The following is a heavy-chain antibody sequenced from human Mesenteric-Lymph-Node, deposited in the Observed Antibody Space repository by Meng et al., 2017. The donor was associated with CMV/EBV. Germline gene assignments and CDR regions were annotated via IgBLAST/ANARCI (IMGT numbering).Heavy chain of an antibody. J-gene: IGHJ4*02. Sequence: GESLKISCAASGFTFSSYAMSWVRQAPGKGLEWVSAISGSGGSTYYADSVKGRFTISRDNSKNTLYLQMNSLRAEDTAVYYCAKDLEVTIFGVVITTLDYWGQGTLVTVSS. CDR2: ISGSGGST. CDR3: AKDLEVTIFGVVITTLDY. V-gene: IGHV3-23*01. CDR1: GFTFSSYA. D-gene: IGHD3-3*01.